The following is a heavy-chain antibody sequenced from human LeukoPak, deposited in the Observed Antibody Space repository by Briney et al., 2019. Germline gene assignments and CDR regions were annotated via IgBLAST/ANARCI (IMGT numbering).Heavy chain of an antibody. D-gene: IGHD3-10*01. CDR2: INPNSGGT. Sequence: ASVKVSCKASGYTFTSYAMHWVRQAPGQGLEWMGWINPNSGGTNYAQKFQGWVTMTRDTSISTAYMELSRLRSDDTAVYYCARAPTSGSGSYDYWGQGTLVTVSS. CDR3: ARAPTSGSGSYDY. J-gene: IGHJ4*02. V-gene: IGHV1-2*04. CDR1: GYTFTSYA.